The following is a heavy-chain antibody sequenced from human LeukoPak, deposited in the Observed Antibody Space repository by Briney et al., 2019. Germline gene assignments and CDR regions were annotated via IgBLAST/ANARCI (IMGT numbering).Heavy chain of an antibody. J-gene: IGHJ4*02. D-gene: IGHD2-2*01. CDR1: GGSISSNNW. Sequence: PSETLSLTCDVSGGSISSNNWWSWVRQPPGKGLEWIGEIYHSGSTSYNPPLKSRVTISVDKSKNQFSLQLSSLTAADTAVYYCASSYSTKWATSHFDYWGQGTLVTVSS. CDR2: IYHSGST. V-gene: IGHV4-4*02. CDR3: ASSYSTKWATSHFDY.